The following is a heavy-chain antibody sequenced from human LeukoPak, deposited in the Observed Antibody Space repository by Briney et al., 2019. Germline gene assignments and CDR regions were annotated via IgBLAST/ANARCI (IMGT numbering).Heavy chain of an antibody. J-gene: IGHJ6*03. CDR3: ARDGANWNDVLHYYYYMDV. D-gene: IGHD1-1*01. Sequence: ASVKVSCKASGYTFTGYYIHWVRQAPGQGLEWMGWINPNSGGTIYAQKFQGRVTMTRDTSISTAYMELSRLRSDDTAVYYCARDGANWNDVLHYYYYMDVWGKGTTVTVSS. CDR2: INPNSGGT. V-gene: IGHV1-2*02. CDR1: GYTFTGYY.